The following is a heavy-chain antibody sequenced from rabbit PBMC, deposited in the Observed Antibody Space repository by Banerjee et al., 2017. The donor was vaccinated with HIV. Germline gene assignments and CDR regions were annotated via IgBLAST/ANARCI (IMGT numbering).Heavy chain of an antibody. CDR3: ARISASSSGYYPTRLDL. J-gene: IGHJ3*01. D-gene: IGHD1-1*01. V-gene: IGHV1S47*01. CDR2: IYPGFGIR. CDR1: GIDFSSYG. Sequence: ELVESGGGLVQPGESLKLSCKASGIDFSSYGISWVRQAPGKGPEWIAYIYPGFGIRNYANSVKGRFTISSDNAQNTVFLQMTSLTASDTATYFCARISASSSGYYPTRLDLWGQGTLVTVS.